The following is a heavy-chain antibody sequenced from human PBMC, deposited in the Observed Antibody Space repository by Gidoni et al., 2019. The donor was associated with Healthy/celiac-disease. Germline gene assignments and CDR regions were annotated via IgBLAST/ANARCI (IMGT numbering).Heavy chain of an antibody. CDR1: GGSFSGYY. V-gene: IGHV4-34*01. CDR3: ARVGGRGYSSSWHLRY. Sequence: QVQLQQWGAGLLKPSETLSLTCAVYGGSFSGYYWSGIRQPPGKGLEWNGEINHSGSTNYNPSLKSRVTISVDTSKNQFSLKLSSVTAADTAVYYCARVGGRGYSSSWHLRYWGQGTLVTVSS. J-gene: IGHJ4*02. D-gene: IGHD6-13*01. CDR2: INHSGST.